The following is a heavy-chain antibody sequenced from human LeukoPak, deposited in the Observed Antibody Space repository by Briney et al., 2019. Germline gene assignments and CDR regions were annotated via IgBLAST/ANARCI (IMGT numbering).Heavy chain of an antibody. CDR1: GFFFRHYS. CDR3: VRHSVAGSQWLVPGYFDL. V-gene: IGHV3-48*04. Sequence: GGSLRLSCAASGFFFRHYSMTWVRQTAEKGLEWPSYLSSAYSITFYADSVKGRFTISRDNARNSLFLQMDSLRVEDTAVYYCVRHSVAGSQWLVPGYFDLWGRGTLVSVSS. J-gene: IGHJ2*01. CDR2: LSSAYSIT. D-gene: IGHD6-19*01.